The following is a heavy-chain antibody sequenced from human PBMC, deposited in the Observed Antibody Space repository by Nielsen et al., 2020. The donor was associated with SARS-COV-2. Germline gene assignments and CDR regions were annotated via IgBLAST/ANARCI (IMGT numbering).Heavy chain of an antibody. J-gene: IGHJ4*02. V-gene: IGHV4-39*07. CDR2: IYYSGST. CDR3: ARDRDSSGLVDY. Sequence: PGKGLEWIGSIYYSGSTYYNPSLKSRVTISVDTSKNQFSLKLSSVTAADTAVYYCARDRDSSGLVDYWGQGTLVTVSS. D-gene: IGHD3-22*01.